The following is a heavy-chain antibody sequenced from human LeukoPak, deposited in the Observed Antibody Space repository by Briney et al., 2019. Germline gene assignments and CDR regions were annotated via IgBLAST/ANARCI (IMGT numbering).Heavy chain of an antibody. CDR1: GFTFDDYA. CDR2: ISWNSGSI. Sequence: GRSLGLSCAASGFTFDDYAMHWVRQAPGKGLEWVSGISWNSGSIGYADSVKGRFTISRDNAKNSLYLQMNSLRAEDTALYYCAKDMGGYSDYYFDYWGQGTLVTVSS. D-gene: IGHD5-18*01. V-gene: IGHV3-9*01. CDR3: AKDMGGYSDYYFDY. J-gene: IGHJ4*02.